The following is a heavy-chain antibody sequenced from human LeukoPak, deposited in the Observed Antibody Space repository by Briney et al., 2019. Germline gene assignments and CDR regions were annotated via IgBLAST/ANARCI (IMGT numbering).Heavy chain of an antibody. Sequence: PSETLSLTCNVSGGSISSYYWGWIRLPPGKGLEWIGYISYSGSTTYIPSLKSRVTILVDTSKNQFSLKLSSVTAADTAVYYCVRITQGTIDYWGRGTLVTVSS. V-gene: IGHV4-59*01. CDR3: VRITQGTIDY. J-gene: IGHJ4*02. CDR1: GGSISSYY. D-gene: IGHD3-10*01. CDR2: ISYSGST.